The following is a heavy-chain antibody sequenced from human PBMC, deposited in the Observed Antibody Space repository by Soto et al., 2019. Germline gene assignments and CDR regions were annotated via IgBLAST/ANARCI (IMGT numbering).Heavy chain of an antibody. CDR3: ARGNSYYDSSVRYFDY. V-gene: IGHV4-4*02. CDR2: IYHSGST. D-gene: IGHD3-22*01. CDR1: GGSISSSNW. Sequence: SETLSLTCAVSGGSISSSNWWSWVRQPPGKGLEWIGEIYHSGSTNYNPSLKSRVTISVDRSKNQVSLKLSSVTAADTAVYYCARGNSYYDSSVRYFDYWGQGTQVTVSS. J-gene: IGHJ4*02.